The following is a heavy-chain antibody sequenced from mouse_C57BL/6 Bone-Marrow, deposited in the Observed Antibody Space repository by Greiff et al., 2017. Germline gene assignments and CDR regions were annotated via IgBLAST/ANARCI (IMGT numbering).Heavy chain of an antibody. V-gene: IGHV1-59*01. Sequence: QVQLQQPGAELVRPGTSVKLSCKDSGYTFTSYWMHWVKQRPGQGLEWIGVIDPSDSYTNYNQKFKGKATLTVDTSSSTAYMQLSSLTSEDSAVYYCFYYGNLMDYWGQGTSVTVSS. CDR3: FYYGNLMDY. J-gene: IGHJ4*01. CDR1: GYTFTSYW. D-gene: IGHD2-1*01. CDR2: IDPSDSYT.